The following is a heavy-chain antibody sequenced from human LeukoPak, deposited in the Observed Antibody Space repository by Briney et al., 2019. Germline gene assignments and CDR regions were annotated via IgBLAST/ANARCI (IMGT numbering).Heavy chain of an antibody. Sequence: SETLSLTCAVFGGSINIYYWSWIRQPPGKGLEWIVYIYYSGNTKYNPSFKSRVTISVDTSKNQFSLKLSSVTAADTAIYYCVRQPSATAAVDIWGQGTMVTVSS. CDR3: VRQPSATAAVDI. D-gene: IGHD2-2*01. J-gene: IGHJ3*02. V-gene: IGHV4-59*08. CDR1: GGSINIYY. CDR2: IYYSGNT.